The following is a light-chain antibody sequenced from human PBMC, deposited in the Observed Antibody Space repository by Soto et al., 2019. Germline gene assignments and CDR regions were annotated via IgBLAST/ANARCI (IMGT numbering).Light chain of an antibody. CDR2: DVS. CDR1: SSDVGGYNC. J-gene: IGLJ1*01. CDR3: SSYTSSSTPFV. V-gene: IGLV2-14*03. Sequence: QSALTQPASVPGSPGQSITISCTGTSSDVGGYNCVSWYQQHPGKAPKLMIYDVSDRPSGVSNRFSGSKSGNTASLTISGLQAEDEADYFCSSYTSSSTPFVFGTGTRSPS.